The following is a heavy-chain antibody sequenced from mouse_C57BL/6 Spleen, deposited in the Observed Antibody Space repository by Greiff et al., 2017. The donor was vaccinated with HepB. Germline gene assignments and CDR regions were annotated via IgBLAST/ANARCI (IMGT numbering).Heavy chain of an antibody. CDR3: ARSGGNSFYAMDY. CDR2: IDPSDSET. J-gene: IGHJ4*01. CDR1: GYTFTSYW. V-gene: IGHV1-52*01. Sequence: QVQLQQPGAELVRPGSSVKLSCKASGYTFTSYWMHWVKQRPIQGLEWIGNIDPSDSETHYNQKFKDKATLTVDKSSSTAYMQLSSLTSEDSAVYYGARSGGNSFYAMDYWGQGTSVTVSS. D-gene: IGHD2-1*01.